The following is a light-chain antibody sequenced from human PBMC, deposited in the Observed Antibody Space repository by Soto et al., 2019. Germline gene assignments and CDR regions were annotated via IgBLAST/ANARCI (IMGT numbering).Light chain of an antibody. CDR1: QAISDY. CDR3: QNYNSAPWT. CDR2: AAS. Sequence: DIQMTQSPSSLSASVGDRVTITCRASQAISDYLAWYQQKPGQVPNLLIVAASTLQSGVPSRFSGSGSGTYFTLTITGLQPEDVATYYCQNYNSAPWTFGQGTKVDIK. V-gene: IGKV1-27*01. J-gene: IGKJ1*01.